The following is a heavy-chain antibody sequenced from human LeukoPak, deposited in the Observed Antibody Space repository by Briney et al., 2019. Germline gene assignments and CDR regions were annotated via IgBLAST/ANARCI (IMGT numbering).Heavy chain of an antibody. CDR2: IIPIFGTA. J-gene: IGHJ4*02. D-gene: IGHD3-9*01. CDR3: ARGRYLDWLGRRYYFDY. Sequence: SVKVSCKASGGTFSSYAISWVRQAPGQGLEWMGGIIPIFGTANYAQKFQGRVTITADESTSTAYMELSSLRSEDTAVYYCARGRYLDWLGRRYYFDYWGQGTLVTVSS. V-gene: IGHV1-69*13. CDR1: GGTFSSYA.